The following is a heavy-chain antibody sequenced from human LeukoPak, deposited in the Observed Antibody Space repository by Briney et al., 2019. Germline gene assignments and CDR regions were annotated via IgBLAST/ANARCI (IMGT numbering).Heavy chain of an antibody. V-gene: IGHV1-2*02. CDR3: ARDPQDMITFGGVIVTNWFDP. CDR2: INPNSGGT. Sequence: ASVKVSCKASGYTFTGYYMHWVRQAPGQGLEWMGWINPNSGGTNYAQKFQGRVTMTRDTSISTAYMELSRLRSDDTAVYYCARDPQDMITFGGVIVTNWFDPWGQGTLVTVSS. J-gene: IGHJ5*02. CDR1: GYTFTGYY. D-gene: IGHD3-16*02.